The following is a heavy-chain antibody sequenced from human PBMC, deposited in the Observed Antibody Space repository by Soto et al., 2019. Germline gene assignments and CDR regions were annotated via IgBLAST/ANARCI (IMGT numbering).Heavy chain of an antibody. V-gene: IGHV1-3*01. J-gene: IGHJ4*02. Sequence: QVQLVQSGAEVKKPGASVKVSCKASGYTFTSYAIHWVRQAPGQRLEWMGWINAGNGNTKYSQKFQDRVTITRETSASTAYMELSSLRSEDTAVYYCARDLGGWPDYWGQGTLVTVSS. D-gene: IGHD6-19*01. CDR1: GYTFTSYA. CDR3: ARDLGGWPDY. CDR2: INAGNGNT.